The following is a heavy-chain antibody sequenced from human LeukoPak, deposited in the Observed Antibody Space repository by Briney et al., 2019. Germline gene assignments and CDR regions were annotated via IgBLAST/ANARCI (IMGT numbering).Heavy chain of an antibody. CDR1: GFTFSSYS. CDR2: ISSSSSYI. Sequence: GGSLRLSCAASGFTFSSYSMNWVRQAPGKGLEWVSSISSSSSYIYYADSVKGRFTISRDNAKNSLYLQMNSLRAEDTAVYYCARAYSRYCSSTSCYSWNYDTPDYWGQGTLVTVSS. D-gene: IGHD2-2*02. J-gene: IGHJ4*02. V-gene: IGHV3-21*01. CDR3: ARAYSRYCSSTSCYSWNYDTPDY.